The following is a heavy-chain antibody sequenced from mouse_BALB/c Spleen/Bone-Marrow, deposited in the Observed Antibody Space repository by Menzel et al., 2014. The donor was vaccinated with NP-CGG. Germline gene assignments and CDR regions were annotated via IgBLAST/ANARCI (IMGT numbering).Heavy chain of an antibody. CDR2: IYPSDSYT. V-gene: IGHV1-69*02. CDR3: TRSYGSSYEYYFDY. Sequence: VKLVESGAELVRPGASVKLSCKASGYTLTSYWINWVKQRPGQGLEWIGNIYPSDSYTNYNQKFKVKATLTVDKSSSTAYMQLSSPTSEDSAVYYCTRSYGSSYEYYFDYWGQGTTLTVSS. D-gene: IGHD1-1*01. CDR1: GYTLTSYW. J-gene: IGHJ2*01.